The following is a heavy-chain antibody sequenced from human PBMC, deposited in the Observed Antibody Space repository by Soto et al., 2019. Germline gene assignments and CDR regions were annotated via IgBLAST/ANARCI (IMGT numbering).Heavy chain of an antibody. J-gene: IGHJ2*01. CDR3: AKDYGDWYWYFDL. Sequence: EVQLLESGGGLVQPGGSLRLSCAASGFTFSSYAMSWVRQAPGKGLEWVSAISGSGGSTYYADSVKGRFTISRDNSKNTLYLQMNSLRAEDTTVYYCAKDYGDWYWYFDLWGRGTLVTVSS. V-gene: IGHV3-23*01. CDR2: ISGSGGST. CDR1: GFTFSSYA. D-gene: IGHD4-17*01.